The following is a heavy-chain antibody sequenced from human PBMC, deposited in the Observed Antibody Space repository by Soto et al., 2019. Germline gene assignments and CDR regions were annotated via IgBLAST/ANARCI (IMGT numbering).Heavy chain of an antibody. V-gene: IGHV3-33*08. CDR3: VGVTGYWGLSDY. CDR1: GFASSTYG. Sequence: QVQLVESGGGVIQPGKSLRLSCSASGFASSTYGMHWVRQAPGKGLEWVAVIWADGSRQFYGDSVKGRFTISRDNSKNTLYLQMNSLRVDDTAVYYCVGVTGYWGLSDYWGQGTLVTVSS. J-gene: IGHJ4*02. D-gene: IGHD3-9*01. CDR2: IWADGSRQ.